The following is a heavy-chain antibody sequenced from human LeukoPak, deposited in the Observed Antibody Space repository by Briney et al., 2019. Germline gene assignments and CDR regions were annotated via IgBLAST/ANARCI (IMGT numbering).Heavy chain of an antibody. CDR1: GFTFSSYG. D-gene: IGHD5-12*01. CDR3: AGRSGYEKGYVFDI. V-gene: IGHV3-33*01. J-gene: IGHJ3*02. CDR2: IWNDGSHK. Sequence: PGGSLRLSCAASGFTFSSYGMHWVRQAPGRGLEWVAVIWNDGSHKYYADSVKGRFTISRDNSKNTLYLQMNSLRAEDTAVYYCAGRSGYEKGYVFDIWGQGTMVTVSS.